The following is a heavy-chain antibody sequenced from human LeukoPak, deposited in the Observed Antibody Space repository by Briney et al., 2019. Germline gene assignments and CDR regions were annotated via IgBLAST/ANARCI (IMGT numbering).Heavy chain of an antibody. J-gene: IGHJ4*02. CDR3: ANTGLGYCSGGSCYFGGPFDY. V-gene: IGHV3-30*18. D-gene: IGHD2-15*01. CDR1: GFTFSSYG. Sequence: GGSLRLSCAASGFTFSSYGMHWVRQAPGKGLEWVAVISYDGSNEYYADSVKGRFTISRDNSKNTLYLQMNSLRAEDTAVYYCANTGLGYCSGGSCYFGGPFDYWSQGTLVTVSS. CDR2: ISYDGSNE.